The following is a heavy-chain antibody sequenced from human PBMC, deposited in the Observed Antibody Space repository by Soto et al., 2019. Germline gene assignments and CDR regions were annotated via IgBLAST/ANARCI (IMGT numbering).Heavy chain of an antibody. V-gene: IGHV4-4*02. J-gene: IGHJ4*02. D-gene: IGHD6-19*01. Sequence: QVQLQESGPGLVKPSETLSPTCAVSSVSITSNNWWTWVGNPPGKGLEGIGEIYHTGRTNYNPSLKSRVTISVDKSKSQFSLKLSSVTAADTAVYYCARTRGYSSAWYYFDYWGQGALVTVSS. CDR3: ARTRGYSSAWYYFDY. CDR2: IYHTGRT. CDR1: SVSITSNNW.